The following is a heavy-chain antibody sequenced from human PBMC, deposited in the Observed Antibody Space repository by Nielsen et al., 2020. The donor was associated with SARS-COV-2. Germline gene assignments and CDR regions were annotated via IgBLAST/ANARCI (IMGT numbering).Heavy chain of an antibody. Sequence: ASVKVSCKTSGYTFRTYGINWVRQAPGQGLEWMGWISTYHDKTYYEQRFQGRLTMTADTSTATVYMELSSLRSEDTAVYYCARDPPPITPWGMDVWGQGTTVTVSS. CDR2: ISTYHDKT. CDR3: ARDPPPITPWGMDV. D-gene: IGHD3-10*01. J-gene: IGHJ6*02. CDR1: GYTFRTYG. V-gene: IGHV1-18*04.